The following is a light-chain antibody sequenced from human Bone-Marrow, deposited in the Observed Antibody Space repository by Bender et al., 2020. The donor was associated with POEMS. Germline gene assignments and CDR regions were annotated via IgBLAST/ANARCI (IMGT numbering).Light chain of an antibody. CDR1: SSDVGSYRS. Sequence: QSALTQPRSVSGSPGQSVTISCTGTSSDVGSYRSVSWYQHHPGKAPKLVIYDVDKRPSGVPDRFSGSKSANTASLTISGLQAEDEATYYCCSYAGAKVLFGGGTKLTVL. V-gene: IGLV2-11*01. CDR2: DVD. CDR3: CSYAGAKVL. J-gene: IGLJ3*02.